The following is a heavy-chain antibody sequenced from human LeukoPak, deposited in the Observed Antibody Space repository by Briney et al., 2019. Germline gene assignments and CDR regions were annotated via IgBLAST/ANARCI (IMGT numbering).Heavy chain of an antibody. V-gene: IGHV4-59*01. J-gene: IGHJ4*02. CDR1: GGSISSYY. D-gene: IGHD3-10*01. CDR2: IYYSGST. CDR3: ARGSLWFGD. Sequence: SETLSLTCTASGGSISSYYWSWLRQPPGKGLEWIGYIYYSGSTNYNPSLKSRATISVDTSKNQFSLKLSSVTAADTAVYYCARGSLWFGDWGQGTLVTVSS.